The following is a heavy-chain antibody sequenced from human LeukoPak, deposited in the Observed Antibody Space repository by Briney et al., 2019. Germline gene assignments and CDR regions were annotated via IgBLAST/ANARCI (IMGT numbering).Heavy chain of an antibody. D-gene: IGHD2-2*01. CDR1: GGSISSYY. CDR2: IYHSGST. Sequence: PSETLSLTCTVSGGSISSYYWSWIRQPPGKGLEWIGYIYHSGSTYYNPSLKSRVTISVDRSKNQFSLKLSSVTAADTAVYYCARSVVPAAKGTRWFDPWGQGTLVTVSS. J-gene: IGHJ5*02. V-gene: IGHV4-59*12. CDR3: ARSVVPAAKGTRWFDP.